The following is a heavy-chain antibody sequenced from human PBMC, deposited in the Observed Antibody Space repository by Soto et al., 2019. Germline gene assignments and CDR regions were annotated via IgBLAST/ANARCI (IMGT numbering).Heavy chain of an antibody. CDR3: ARTRSFTLGFYYDGMDV. CDR1: GYSFASYW. J-gene: IGHJ6*02. D-gene: IGHD6-6*01. V-gene: IGHV5-51*01. Sequence: GESLKISCRGSGYSFASYWIGWVRQMPGKDLEWMGIIYPGDSDTRYSPSFQGQVTISADKSLRTAYLQWTSLKASDTALYYCARTRSFTLGFYYDGMDVWGQGATVTVSS. CDR2: IYPGDSDT.